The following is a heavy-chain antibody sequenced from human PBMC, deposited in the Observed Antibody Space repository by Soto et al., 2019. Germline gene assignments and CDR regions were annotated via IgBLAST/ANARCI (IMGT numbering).Heavy chain of an antibody. V-gene: IGHV1-18*01. CDR1: GYTFTSYG. Sequence: KRSCKASGYTFTSYGISRLRQTTEQGLEWMGWISAYNGNTNYAQKLQGRVTMTTDTSTSTAYMELRSLRSDDTAVYYCARVGTYYDFWSGYRNWFDPWGQGTLVTVSS. CDR3: ARVGTYYDFWSGYRNWFDP. CDR2: ISAYNGNT. J-gene: IGHJ5*02. D-gene: IGHD3-3*01.